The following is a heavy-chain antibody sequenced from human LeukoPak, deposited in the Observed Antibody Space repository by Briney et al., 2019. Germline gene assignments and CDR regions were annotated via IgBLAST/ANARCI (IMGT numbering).Heavy chain of an antibody. V-gene: IGHV3-48*04. Sequence: GGSLRLSCAASGFTFSDSAMTWVRQAPGKGLEWVSYISGSSSSSDGGAIQYADSVKGRFTISRDNAKNSLYLQMNSLRAEDTAVYYCARDNRGDSSGYSHYYYYYGMDAWGQGTTVTVSS. CDR3: ARDNRGDSSGYSHYYYYYGMDA. CDR1: GFTFSDSA. CDR2: ISGSSSSSDGGAI. D-gene: IGHD3-22*01. J-gene: IGHJ6*02.